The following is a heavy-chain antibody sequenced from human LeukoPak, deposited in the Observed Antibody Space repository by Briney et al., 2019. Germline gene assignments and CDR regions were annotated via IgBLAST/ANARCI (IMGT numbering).Heavy chain of an antibody. CDR2: IWYDGSNK. Sequence: GRSLRLSCAASGFTFSSHGMHWVRQAPGKGLEWLAVIWYDGSNKYYADSVKGRFTISKDNSKSTLYLQMNSLRAEDTAVYYCASHSGNYPRGYFDYWGQGTLVIVSS. CDR1: GFTFSSHG. J-gene: IGHJ4*02. D-gene: IGHD1-26*01. V-gene: IGHV3-33*01. CDR3: ASHSGNYPRGYFDY.